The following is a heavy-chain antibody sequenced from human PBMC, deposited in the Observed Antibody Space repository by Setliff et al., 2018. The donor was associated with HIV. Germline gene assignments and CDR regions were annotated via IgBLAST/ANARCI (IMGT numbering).Heavy chain of an antibody. V-gene: IGHV4-4*07. CDR1: GGSISSHY. D-gene: IGHD5-18*01. CDR2: IYTSGNT. J-gene: IGHJ6*03. Sequence: LSLTCTVSGGSISSHYWSWIRQPAGKGLEWIGRIYTSGNTNYNPSLKSRITLSVDKSKNQFSLQLKSMTVADTAKYFCARERRWLEDHYYYMDVWGNGTTVTVSS. CDR3: ARERRWLEDHYYYMDV.